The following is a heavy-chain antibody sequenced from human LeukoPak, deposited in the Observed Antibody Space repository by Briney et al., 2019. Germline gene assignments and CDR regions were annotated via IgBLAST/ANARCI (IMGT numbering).Heavy chain of an antibody. CDR2: FYNTGST. Sequence: SETLSLTCTVSGGSISNSFWTWIRQPPGKGLEWIGYFYNTGSTNYNPSLESRVTMSVDTSKNQFSLKLSSVTAADTAVYYCARRTTGTTHYYYYMDVWGKGTTVTISS. J-gene: IGHJ6*03. CDR3: ARRTTGTTHYYYYMDV. CDR1: GGSISNSF. V-gene: IGHV4-59*08. D-gene: IGHD1-1*01.